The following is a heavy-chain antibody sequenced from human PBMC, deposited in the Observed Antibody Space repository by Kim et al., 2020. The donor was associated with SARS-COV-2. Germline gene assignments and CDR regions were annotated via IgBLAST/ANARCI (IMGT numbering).Heavy chain of an antibody. D-gene: IGHD3-10*01. V-gene: IGHV3-49*04. CDR1: GFTFGDYA. J-gene: IGHJ4*02. CDR3: TRLVRGVPNFDY. Sequence: GGSLRLSCTASGFTFGDYAMSWVRQAPGKGLEWVGFIRSKAYGGTTEYAASVKGRFTISRDDSKSIAYLQMNSLKTEDTAVYYCTRLVRGVPNFDYWGQGTLVTVSS. CDR2: IRSKAYGGTT.